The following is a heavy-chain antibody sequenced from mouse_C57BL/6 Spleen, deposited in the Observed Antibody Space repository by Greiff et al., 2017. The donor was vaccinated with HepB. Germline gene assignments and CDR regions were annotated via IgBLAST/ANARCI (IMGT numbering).Heavy chain of an antibody. Sequence: EVQLQQSGPELVKPGASVKMSCKASGYTFTDYNMHWVKQSHGKSLEWIGYINPNNGGTSYNQKFKGKATLTVHKSSSTAYMELRSLTSEDSAVYYCVRGVYYYGTYYAMDYWGQGTSVTVSS. CDR3: VRGVYYYGTYYAMDY. J-gene: IGHJ4*01. CDR2: INPNNGGT. D-gene: IGHD1-1*01. V-gene: IGHV1-22*01. CDR1: GYTFTDYN.